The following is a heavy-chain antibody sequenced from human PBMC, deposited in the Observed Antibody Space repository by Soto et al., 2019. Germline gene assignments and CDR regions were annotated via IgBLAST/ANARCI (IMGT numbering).Heavy chain of an antibody. CDR1: GFTFSSYA. J-gene: IGHJ6*02. Sequence: PGGYLRLSCAASGFTFSSYAMHWVRQAPGKGLEWVAVISYDGSNKYYADSVKGRFTISRDNSKNTLYLQMNSLRAEDTAVYYCAGEYSRGVVVAATDYYYGMDVWGQGTTVTVSS. CDR3: AGEYSRGVVVAATDYYYGMDV. CDR2: ISYDGSNK. V-gene: IGHV3-30-3*01. D-gene: IGHD2-15*01.